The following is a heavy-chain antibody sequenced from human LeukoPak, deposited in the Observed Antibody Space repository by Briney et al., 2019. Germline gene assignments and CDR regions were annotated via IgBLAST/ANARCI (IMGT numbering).Heavy chain of an antibody. J-gene: IGHJ5*01. CDR3: ARVSGTTSFGNYWFDS. D-gene: IGHD3-10*01. Sequence: ASVKVSCKASGYTFTAYYIHWVRQAPGQGLEWMGWINPNSGATNHAQNFQARVAMTRDTSISTAYMELSSLRSDDTAVYYCARVSGTTSFGNYWFDSWGRGTLVTVSS. V-gene: IGHV1-2*02. CDR2: INPNSGAT. CDR1: GYTFTAYY.